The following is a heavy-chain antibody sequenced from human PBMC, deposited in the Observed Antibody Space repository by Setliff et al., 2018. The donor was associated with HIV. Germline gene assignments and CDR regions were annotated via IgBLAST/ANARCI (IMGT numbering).Heavy chain of an antibody. CDR2: IIPIFGTP. CDR1: GDTFNSHA. CDR3: ARDSRDIVVVIAPEPEPYYYYGMDV. D-gene: IGHD2-15*01. J-gene: IGHJ6*04. Sequence: GASVKVSCKASGDTFNSHAISWVRQAPGQGLEWMGGIIPIFGTPNYAQKFKGRLTITADESTSTVYMELSSLRSEDTAVYCCARDSRDIVVVIAPEPEPYYYYGMDVWGEGTTVTVSS. V-gene: IGHV1-69*13.